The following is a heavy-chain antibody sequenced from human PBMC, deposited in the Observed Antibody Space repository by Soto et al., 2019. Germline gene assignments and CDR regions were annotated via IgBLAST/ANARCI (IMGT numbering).Heavy chain of an antibody. CDR1: GGTFSSYT. CDR2: IIPILGIA. Sequence: QVQLVQSGAEVKKPGSSVKVSCKASGGTFSSYTISWVRQAPGQGLEWMGRIIPILGIANYAQKFQGRVTITADKSTSTAYMELSSLRSEDTAAYYCARDRGLHSGYLDVWGQGTTVTVSS. D-gene: IGHD5-12*01. CDR3: ARDRGLHSGYLDV. J-gene: IGHJ6*02. V-gene: IGHV1-69*08.